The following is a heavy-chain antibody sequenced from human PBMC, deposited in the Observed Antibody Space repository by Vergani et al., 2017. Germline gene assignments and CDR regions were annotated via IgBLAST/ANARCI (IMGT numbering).Heavy chain of an antibody. J-gene: IGHJ4*02. CDR3: AKGGSLYYDRD. CDR2: ISYDGSNK. V-gene: IGHV3-30*18. CDR1: GFTFSSYG. D-gene: IGHD3-22*01. Sequence: QVQLVESGGGVVQPGRSLRLSCAASGFTFSSYGMHWVRQAPGKGLEWVAVISYDGSNKYYADSVKGRFTISRDNSKNTLYLQMNSLRAEDTAVYYCAKGGSLYYDRDWGQGTLVTVSS.